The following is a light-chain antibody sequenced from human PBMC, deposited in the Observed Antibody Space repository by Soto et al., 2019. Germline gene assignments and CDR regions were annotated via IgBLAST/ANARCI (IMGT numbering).Light chain of an antibody. V-gene: IGKV3-20*01. CDR2: GAS. CDR1: QSVSSTY. J-gene: IGKJ3*01. CDR3: HQYGSSPPFT. Sequence: EIVLTQSPGTLSLSPGERATLSCRASQSVSSTYLAWYQQKPGQSPRLRVYGASSRPTGIPHRFSGSGSGTDFTLTISRLEPEDFAVYYCHQYGSSPPFTFGPGTKVDCK.